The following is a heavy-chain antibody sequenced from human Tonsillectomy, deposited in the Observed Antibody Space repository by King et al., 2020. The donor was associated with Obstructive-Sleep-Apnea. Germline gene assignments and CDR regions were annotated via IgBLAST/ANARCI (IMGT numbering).Heavy chain of an antibody. CDR2: IYYSGST. D-gene: IGHD2/OR15-2a*01. Sequence: VQLQESGPGLVKPSETLSLTCTVSAGSISSYYWSWIRQPPGKGLACIGHIYYSGSTNDNPSLKSPVTISVDTSKNQFSLKLSSVTAADTAVYYCARHGSRVLWSSPYYFDLWGQGTLVTVSS. V-gene: IGHV4-59*08. J-gene: IGHJ4*02. CDR3: ARHGSRVLWSSPYYFDL. CDR1: AGSISSYY.